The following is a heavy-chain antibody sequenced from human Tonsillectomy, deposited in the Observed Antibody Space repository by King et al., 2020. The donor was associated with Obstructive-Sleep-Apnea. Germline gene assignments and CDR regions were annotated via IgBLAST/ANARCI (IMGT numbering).Heavy chain of an antibody. CDR2: ISWDGGST. Sequence: VQLVESGGVVVQPGGSLRLSCAASGFTFDDYTMHWVRQAPGKGLEWVSLISWDGGSTYYADSVKGRFTISRDNSKNSLYLQMNSLRTEDTALYYCAKDIGYSSSGFDPWGQGPLVTVSS. V-gene: IGHV3-43*01. D-gene: IGHD6-13*01. CDR3: AKDIGYSSSGFDP. J-gene: IGHJ5*02. CDR1: GFTFDDYT.